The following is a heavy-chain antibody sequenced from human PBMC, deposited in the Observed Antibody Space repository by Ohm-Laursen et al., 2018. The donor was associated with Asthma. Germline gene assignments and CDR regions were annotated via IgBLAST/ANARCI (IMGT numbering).Heavy chain of an antibody. CDR3: TKEDFGSSYFDH. Sequence: SLRLSCSASGYTFSRYSIHWIRQAPGKGLQWVASISTASTFIYYADSVRGRFTTSRDNSKNTLFLQMHSLRAEDTAVYYCTKEDFGSSYFDHWGQGALVTVSP. V-gene: IGHV3-21*04. J-gene: IGHJ4*02. CDR2: ISTASTFI. D-gene: IGHD3-3*01. CDR1: GYTFSRYS.